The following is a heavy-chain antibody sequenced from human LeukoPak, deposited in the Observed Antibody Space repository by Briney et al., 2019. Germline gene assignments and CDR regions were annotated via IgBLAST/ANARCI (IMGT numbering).Heavy chain of an antibody. CDR3: ARDRRGYSYGYMRYYFDY. CDR1: GYTFTSYD. J-gene: IGHJ4*02. Sequence: ASVKVSCKASGYTFTSYDINWVRQATGQGLEWMGWMNPNSGNTGYAQKFQGRVTMTTDTSTSTAYMELRSLRSDDTAVYYRARDRRGYSYGYMRYYFDYWGQGTLVTVSS. V-gene: IGHV1-8*01. CDR2: MNPNSGNT. D-gene: IGHD5-18*01.